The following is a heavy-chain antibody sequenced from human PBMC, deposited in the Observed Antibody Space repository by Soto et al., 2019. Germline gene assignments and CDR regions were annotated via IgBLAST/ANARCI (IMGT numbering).Heavy chain of an antibody. D-gene: IGHD1-26*01. V-gene: IGHV3-49*03. CDR2: IRSKAYYGTT. CDR3: CREVPPGWELVMSAFDS. Sequence: GGSLRLSCRASGFTLGGYAMNWFRQAPGKGLEWVGFIRSKAYYGTTEYAASVRGRFTISRDESKSIAYLQMNSLQPEDTGVYYCCREVPPGWELVMSAFDSWGQGTLVTVSS. CDR1: GFTLGGYA. J-gene: IGHJ4*02.